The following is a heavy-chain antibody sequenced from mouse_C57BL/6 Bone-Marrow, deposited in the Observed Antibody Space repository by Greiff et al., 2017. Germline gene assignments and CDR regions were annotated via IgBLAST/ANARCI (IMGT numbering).Heavy chain of an antibody. J-gene: IGHJ1*03. CDR2: IRNKANGYTT. CDR1: GFTFTDYY. D-gene: IGHD1-1*01. Sequence: EVKLVESGGGLVQPGGSLSLSCAASGFTFTDYYMSWVRQPPGKALEWLGFIRNKANGYTTEYSASVKGRFTISRDNSQSILYLQMNALRAEDSATYYCERYKDDGSSYGYFDVWGTGTTGTVST. CDR3: ERYKDDGSSYGYFDV. V-gene: IGHV7-3*01.